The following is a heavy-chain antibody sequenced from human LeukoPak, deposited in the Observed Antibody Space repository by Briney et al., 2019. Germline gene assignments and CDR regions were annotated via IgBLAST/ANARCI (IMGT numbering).Heavy chain of an antibody. CDR3: ARAGLGRFSSGYDY. V-gene: IGHV1-18*01. CDR2: ISAYNGNT. CDR1: GYTFTSYG. Sequence: ASVKVSCKASGYTFTSYGISWVRQALGQGLEWMGWISAYNGNTNYAQKLQGRVTMTTDTSTSTAYMELRSLRSDDTAVYYCARAGLGRFSSGYDYWGQGTLVTVSS. J-gene: IGHJ4*02. D-gene: IGHD3-22*01.